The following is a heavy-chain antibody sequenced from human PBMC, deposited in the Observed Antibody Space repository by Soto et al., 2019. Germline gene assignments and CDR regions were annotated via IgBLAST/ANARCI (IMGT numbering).Heavy chain of an antibody. CDR2: TIHRGNT. CDR3: ARGSRSSPDYFQD. D-gene: IGHD6-13*01. V-gene: IGHV4-34*01. CDR1: GGSISGYF. Sequence: PSETLSLTCTVSGGSISGYFWTWIRQPPGKGLEWIGETIHRGNTNYNPSLKSRVTISVDASKNQFSLRMSSVTAADTAVYYCARGSRSSPDYFQDWGQGTLVTVAS. J-gene: IGHJ1*01.